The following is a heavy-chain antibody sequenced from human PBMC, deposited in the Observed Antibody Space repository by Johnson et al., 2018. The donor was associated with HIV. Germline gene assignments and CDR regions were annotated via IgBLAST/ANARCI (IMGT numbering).Heavy chain of an antibody. CDR3: ARDHLRRSHAFDI. J-gene: IGHJ3*02. Sequence: VQLVESGGVVVQPGGSLRLSCAASGFTFSSNYMSWVRQAPGKGLERVSVIYSGGSTYYADSVKGRFTISRDNSKNTLYLQMNSLRAEDTAVYYCARDHLRRSHAFDIWGQGTMVTVSS. V-gene: IGHV3-66*01. CDR2: IYSGGST. D-gene: IGHD2-15*01. CDR1: GFTFSSNY.